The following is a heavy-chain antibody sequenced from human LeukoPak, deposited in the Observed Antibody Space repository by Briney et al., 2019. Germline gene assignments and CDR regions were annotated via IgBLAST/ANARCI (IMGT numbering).Heavy chain of an antibody. Sequence: GGSLRLSCAASGFTFSSYAMSWVRQAPGKGLEWVSVIYSGGSTYYADSVKGRFTISRDNSKNTLYLQMNSLRAEDTAVYYCARVYSHRGRYFDYWGQGTLVTVSS. CDR3: ARVYSHRGRYFDY. V-gene: IGHV3-66*01. D-gene: IGHD4-11*01. CDR1: GFTFSSYA. J-gene: IGHJ4*02. CDR2: IYSGGST.